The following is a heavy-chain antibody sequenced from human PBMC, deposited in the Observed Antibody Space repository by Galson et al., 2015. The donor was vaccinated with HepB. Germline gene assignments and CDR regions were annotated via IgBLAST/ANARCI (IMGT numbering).Heavy chain of an antibody. Sequence: SVKVSCKASGYTFTSYAINWVRQAPGQGLEWMGWISAYNGNTNYAQRLQGRVTMTTDTSTSTAYMELRSLRSDDTAVYYCARSYCSGGYCYSEGWFDPWGQGTLVTVSS. CDR3: ARSYCSGGYCYSEGWFDP. D-gene: IGHD2-15*01. V-gene: IGHV1-18*01. CDR2: ISAYNGNT. CDR1: GYTFTSYA. J-gene: IGHJ5*02.